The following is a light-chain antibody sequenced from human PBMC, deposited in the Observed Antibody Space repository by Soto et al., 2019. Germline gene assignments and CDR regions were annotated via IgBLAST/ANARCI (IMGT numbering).Light chain of an antibody. CDR1: SFNIGAGYD. Sequence: QSVLTQPPSVSGAPGQRVTISCTGSSFNIGAGYDVHWYQQLPGTAPKLLINGNNNRPSGVPDRFSGSMSGISASLAITGLQADDEADYYCQSYDSSLSGVVFGGGTKLTVL. V-gene: IGLV1-40*01. CDR3: QSYDSSLSGVV. J-gene: IGLJ3*02. CDR2: GNN.